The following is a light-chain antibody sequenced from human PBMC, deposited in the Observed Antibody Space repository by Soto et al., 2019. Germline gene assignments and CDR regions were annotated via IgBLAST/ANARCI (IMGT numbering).Light chain of an antibody. J-gene: IGKJ1*01. V-gene: IGKV3-15*01. CDR1: QSVDSN. CDR3: QQYNKWRT. Sequence: EIELTQSPATLSVSPGEGATLSCRASQSVDSNLAWYQQKPGQPPRLLIYDASTRATGIPARISGSGSGTEFTLTISSLQSEDFAVYYCQQYNKWRTFGQGTKVDIK. CDR2: DAS.